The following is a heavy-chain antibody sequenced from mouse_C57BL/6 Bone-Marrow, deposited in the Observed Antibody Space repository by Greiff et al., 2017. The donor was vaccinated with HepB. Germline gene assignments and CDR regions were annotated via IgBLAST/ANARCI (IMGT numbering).Heavy chain of an antibody. D-gene: IGHD2-2*01. V-gene: IGHV5-4*01. CDR1: GFTFSSYA. CDR3: ARVNGYDGGAWFAY. CDR2: ISDGGSYT. Sequence: VQLKESGGGLVKPGGSLKLSCAASGFTFSSYAMSWVRQTPEKRLEWVATISDGGSYTYYPDNVKGRFTISRDNAKNNLYLQMSHLKSEDTAMYYCARVNGYDGGAWFAYWGQGTLVTVSA. J-gene: IGHJ3*01.